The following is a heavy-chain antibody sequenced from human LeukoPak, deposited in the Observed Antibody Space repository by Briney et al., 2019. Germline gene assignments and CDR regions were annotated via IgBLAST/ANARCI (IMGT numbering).Heavy chain of an antibody. Sequence: GRSLRLSCSASGFTFSDYWMMWVRQAPGKGLEWVGNIRQDDSEKNYVDSVKGRFTISRDNAKNSLYLRMNSLRAEDTAVYYCARCGISSDCRFDYWGQGTLVTVSS. V-gene: IGHV3-7*01. J-gene: IGHJ4*02. D-gene: IGHD1-26*01. CDR2: IRQDDSEK. CDR1: GFTFSDYW. CDR3: ARCGISSDCRFDY.